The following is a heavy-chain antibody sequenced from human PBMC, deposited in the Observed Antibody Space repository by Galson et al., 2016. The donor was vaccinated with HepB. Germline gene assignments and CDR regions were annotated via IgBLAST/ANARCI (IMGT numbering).Heavy chain of an antibody. J-gene: IGHJ4*02. CDR3: ARDADIVKVPAAIRADY. D-gene: IGHD2-2*02. V-gene: IGHV3-30*04. CDR1: GLTFRSYA. Sequence: SLRLSCAASGLTFRSYAMHWVRQAPGKGLEWVAVISYDGSNKYYADSVKGRFTISRDNSKNTLYLQMNSLRAEDTAVYYCARDADIVKVPAAIRADYWGLGTLVTVSS. CDR2: ISYDGSNK.